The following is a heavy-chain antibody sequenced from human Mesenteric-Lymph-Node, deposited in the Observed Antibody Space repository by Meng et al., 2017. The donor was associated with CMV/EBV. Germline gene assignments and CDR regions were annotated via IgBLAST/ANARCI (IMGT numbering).Heavy chain of an antibody. D-gene: IGHD1-26*01. J-gene: IGHJ4*02. CDR3: ARGHPVYSGSYFSH. CDR1: GASISSGGSY. CDR2: IYYRGST. Sequence: SGASISSGGSYWSWIRQHPGKGLEWIGYIYYRGSTYYNPSLKSRVSISVDTSGNQFSLKLSSVTAADTAVYYCARGHPVYSGSYFSHWGQGTLVTVSS. V-gene: IGHV4-31*02.